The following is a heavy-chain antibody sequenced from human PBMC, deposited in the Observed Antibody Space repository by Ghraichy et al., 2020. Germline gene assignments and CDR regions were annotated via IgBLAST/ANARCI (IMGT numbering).Heavy chain of an antibody. CDR3: ARRLSWQQLAYFQH. D-gene: IGHD6-13*01. J-gene: IGHJ1*01. CDR2: INHSGST. Sequence: SETLSLTCAVYGGSFSGYYWSWIRQPPGKGLEWIGEINHSGSTNYNPSLKSRVTISVDTSKNQFSLKLSSVTAADTAVYYCARRLSWQQLAYFQHWGQGTLVTVSS. CDR1: GGSFSGYY. V-gene: IGHV4-34*01.